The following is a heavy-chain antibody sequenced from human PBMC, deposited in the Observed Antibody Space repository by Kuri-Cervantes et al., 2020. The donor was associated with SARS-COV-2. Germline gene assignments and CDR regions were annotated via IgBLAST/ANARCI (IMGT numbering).Heavy chain of an antibody. CDR3: ARDTVRGVIRYYFDY. CDR1: GFTCSSYA. Sequence: GESLKISCAASGFTCSSYAMSWVRQAPGKGLEWVAVIWYDGSNKYYADSVKGRFTISRDNSKNTLYLQMNSLRAEDTAVYYCARDTVRGVIRYYFDYWGQGTLVTVSS. V-gene: IGHV3-33*08. J-gene: IGHJ4*02. D-gene: IGHD3-16*02. CDR2: IWYDGSNK.